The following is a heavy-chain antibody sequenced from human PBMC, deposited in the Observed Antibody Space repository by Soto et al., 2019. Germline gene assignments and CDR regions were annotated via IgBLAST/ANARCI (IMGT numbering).Heavy chain of an antibody. V-gene: IGHV6-1*01. Sequence: SETLSLTCAISGDSVSSNSAAWNWIRQSPSRGLEWLGRAYYRSQWYYDSAVSVRSRITVIPDTSKNQFSLQLNSVTPEDTAVYYCTKQKEDSRTYRGMDVWGKGTTGTVSS. CDR3: TKQKEDSRTYRGMDV. D-gene: IGHD1-26*01. CDR2: AYYRSQWYY. J-gene: IGHJ6*04. CDR1: GDSVSSNSAA.